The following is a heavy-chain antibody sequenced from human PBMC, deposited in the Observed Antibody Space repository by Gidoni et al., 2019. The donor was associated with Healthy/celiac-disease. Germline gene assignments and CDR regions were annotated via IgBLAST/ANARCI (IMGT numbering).Heavy chain of an antibody. D-gene: IGHD6-19*01. Sequence: EVQLVESGGGLVQPGVSRSLSCAASGFTFSGYSMNWVRQAPGKGLEWVSYISSSSSTRYYAGSVKGRFTISRDNAKNSLYLQMNSLRAEDTAVYYCARGRGSGWYVGYWGQGTLVTVSS. CDR3: ARGRGSGWYVGY. V-gene: IGHV3-48*01. CDR1: GFTFSGYS. CDR2: ISSSSSTR. J-gene: IGHJ4*02.